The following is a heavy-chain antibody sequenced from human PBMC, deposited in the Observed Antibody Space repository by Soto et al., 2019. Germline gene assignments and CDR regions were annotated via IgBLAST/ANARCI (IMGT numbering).Heavy chain of an antibody. Sequence: FGTANYAQKFQGRVTITADESTSTAYMELSSLRSEDAAVYYCARNVLRYFDWPPENAFDIWGQGTMVTVSS. D-gene: IGHD3-9*01. CDR3: ARNVLRYFDWPPENAFDI. V-gene: IGHV1-69*01. J-gene: IGHJ3*02. CDR2: FGTA.